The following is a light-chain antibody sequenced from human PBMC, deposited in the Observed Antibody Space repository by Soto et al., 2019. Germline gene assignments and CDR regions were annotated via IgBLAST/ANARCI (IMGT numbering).Light chain of an antibody. J-gene: IGKJ4*01. CDR2: AAS. V-gene: IGKV1-39*01. CDR3: QQTYSVPPT. CDR1: QSISSY. Sequence: DIQMTQSPSSLSASVGDRVTITCRASQSISSYLNWYQQRPGKAPNLLIYAASTLQSGVPSRFSGGGSGTDFTLTISSLQPEDFATYYWQQTYSVPPTFGGGTKVEI.